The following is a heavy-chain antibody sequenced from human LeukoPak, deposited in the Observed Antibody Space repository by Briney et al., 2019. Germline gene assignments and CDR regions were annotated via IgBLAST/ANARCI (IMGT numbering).Heavy chain of an antibody. J-gene: IGHJ3*02. D-gene: IGHD3-22*01. V-gene: IGHV4-30-4*08. Sequence: SETLSLTCTVSGGSISSYYWSWIRQPPGKGLEWIGYIYYSGSTYYNPSLKSRVTISVDTSKNQFSLKLSSVTAADTAVYYCARVGAPGSSGSNGVRAFDIWGQGTMVTVSS. CDR2: IYYSGST. CDR3: ARVGAPGSSGSNGVRAFDI. CDR1: GGSISSYY.